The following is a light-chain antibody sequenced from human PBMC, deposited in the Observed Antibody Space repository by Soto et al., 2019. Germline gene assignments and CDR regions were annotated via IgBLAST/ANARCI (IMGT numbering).Light chain of an antibody. V-gene: IGLV1-44*01. Sequence: QSVLTQPPSASGTPGQRVSISCSGRSSNIGSHAVDWYQQLPGTAPTLLIYSNDQRPSGVPDRFSGSKSGTAASLAISGLQSEDEGDYFCATWDDSPSGVVFGGGTKLTVL. J-gene: IGLJ3*02. CDR3: ATWDDSPSGVV. CDR1: SSNIGSHA. CDR2: SND.